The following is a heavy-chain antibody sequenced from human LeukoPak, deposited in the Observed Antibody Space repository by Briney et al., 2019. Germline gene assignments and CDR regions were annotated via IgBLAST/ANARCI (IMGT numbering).Heavy chain of an antibody. V-gene: IGHV1-46*01. CDR1: GYSFTRYY. D-gene: IGHD4-23*01. Sequence: ASVKVSCKASGYSFTRYYIHWVRQAPGQGLEWMGTINTSGDSTSYAQKFQGRVTMTRDTSTSTVYMELSSLTSEDTAVYYCARAPGYGGNSDYWGQGTLVTVSS. CDR2: INTSGDST. J-gene: IGHJ4*02. CDR3: ARAPGYGGNSDY.